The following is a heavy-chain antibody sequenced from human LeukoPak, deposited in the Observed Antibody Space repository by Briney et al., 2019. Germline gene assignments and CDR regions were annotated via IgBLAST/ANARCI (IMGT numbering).Heavy chain of an antibody. CDR3: ASHIYYYYYMDV. Sequence: GGSLRLSCAASGFTVSSNYMSWVRQAPGKGLEWVSVIYSGGSTYYADSVKGRLTISRDNSKNTLYLQMNSLRAEDPAVYYCASHIYYYYYMDVWGKGTTVTVSS. CDR1: GFTVSSNY. CDR2: IYSGGST. D-gene: IGHD2-21*01. V-gene: IGHV3-66*02. J-gene: IGHJ6*03.